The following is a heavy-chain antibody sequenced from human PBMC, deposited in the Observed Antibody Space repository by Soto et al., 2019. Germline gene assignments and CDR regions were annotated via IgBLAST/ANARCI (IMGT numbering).Heavy chain of an antibody. Sequence: PGGSLRLSCAASGFTVSSNYMSWVRQAPGKGLEWVSVIYSGGSTYYADSVKGRFTISRHNSKNTLYLQMNSLRAEDTAVYYCARGSGAGYYYYYMDVWGKGTTVTVSS. CDR3: ARGSGAGYYYYYMDV. J-gene: IGHJ6*03. D-gene: IGHD3-10*01. CDR1: GFTVSSNY. V-gene: IGHV3-53*04. CDR2: IYSGGST.